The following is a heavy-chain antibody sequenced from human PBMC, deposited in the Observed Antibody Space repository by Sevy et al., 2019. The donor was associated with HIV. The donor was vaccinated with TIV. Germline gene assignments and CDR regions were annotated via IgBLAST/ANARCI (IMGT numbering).Heavy chain of an antibody. D-gene: IGHD4-17*01. Sequence: GGSLRLSCAASGFTFSSYSMNWVRQAPGKGLEWVSYISSSSSTIYYADSVKGRFTISRDKAKNSLYLQMNSLRDEDTAVYYCARVTTVVTFFFDYWGQGTLVTVSS. CDR1: GFTFSSYS. CDR3: ARVTTVVTFFFDY. V-gene: IGHV3-48*02. CDR2: ISSSSSTI. J-gene: IGHJ4*02.